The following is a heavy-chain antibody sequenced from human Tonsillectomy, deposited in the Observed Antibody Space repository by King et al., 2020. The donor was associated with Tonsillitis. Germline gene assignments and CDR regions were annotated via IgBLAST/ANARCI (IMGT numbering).Heavy chain of an antibody. J-gene: IGHJ6*02. CDR3: ARGPRYYDILTGYPYYGMDV. V-gene: IGHV4-34*01. CDR1: GGSFSGYY. Sequence: VQLQQWGAGLLKPSETLSLTCAVYGGSFSGYYWSWIRQPPGKGLEWIGEINHSGSTNYNPSLESRVTISVDTSKNQFSLKLSSVTAADTAVYYCARGPRYYDILTGYPYYGMDVWGQGTTVTVSS. CDR2: INHSGST. D-gene: IGHD3-9*01.